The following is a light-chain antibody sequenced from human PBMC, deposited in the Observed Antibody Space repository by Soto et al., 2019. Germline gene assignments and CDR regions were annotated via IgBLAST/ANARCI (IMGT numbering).Light chain of an antibody. Sequence: VLTQSPGTLSWSPGERATLSCRASQSVSSSYLAWYQQKPGQAPRLLIYGASSRATGIPDRFSGSGSGTDFTLTISRLEPEDFAVYYCQQYGSSPTFGQGTRLESK. CDR1: QSVSSSY. J-gene: IGKJ5*01. CDR3: QQYGSSPT. V-gene: IGKV3-20*01. CDR2: GAS.